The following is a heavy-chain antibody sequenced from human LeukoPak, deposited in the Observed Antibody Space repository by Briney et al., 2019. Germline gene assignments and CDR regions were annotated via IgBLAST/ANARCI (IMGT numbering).Heavy chain of an antibody. D-gene: IGHD3-10*01. Sequence: GGSLRLSCAASGFTFSDYYMSWIRQAPGKGLEWVSYISSSGSTIYYADSVKGRFTISRDNAKNSLYLQMNSLRAEDTAVYYCAKAGYYGSGSSYYFDYWGQGTLVTVSS. V-gene: IGHV3-11*01. CDR1: GFTFSDYY. J-gene: IGHJ4*02. CDR3: AKAGYYGSGSSYYFDY. CDR2: ISSSGSTI.